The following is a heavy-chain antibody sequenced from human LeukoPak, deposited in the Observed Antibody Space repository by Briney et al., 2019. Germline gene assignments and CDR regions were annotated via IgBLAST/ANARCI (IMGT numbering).Heavy chain of an antibody. V-gene: IGHV4-59*01. CDR3: ARDQADYGDYVGAFDI. CDR1: GGSISSYY. CDR2: IYYSGST. J-gene: IGHJ3*02. D-gene: IGHD4-17*01. Sequence: SETLSLTCTVSGGSISSYYWSWIRQPPGKGLEWIGYIYYSGSTNYNPSLTSRVTISVDTSKNQFSLKLSSVTAADTAVYYCARDQADYGDYVGAFDIWGQGTMVTVSS.